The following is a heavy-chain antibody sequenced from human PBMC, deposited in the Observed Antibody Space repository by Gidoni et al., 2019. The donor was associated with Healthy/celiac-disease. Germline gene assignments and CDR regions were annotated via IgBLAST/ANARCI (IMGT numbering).Heavy chain of an antibody. CDR3: ARETTGTDSFDI. CDR1: GFTFSGYS. Sequence: EVQLGESGGGLVKPGGSVRLSCAASGFTFSGYSMNWVRHAAGKGLAWVSSISSSSSYIYYADSVKGRFTISRDNAKNSLYLQMNSRRAEDTAVYYCARETTGTDSFDIWGQGTMVTVSS. J-gene: IGHJ3*02. D-gene: IGHD3-9*01. CDR2: ISSSSSYI. V-gene: IGHV3-21*01.